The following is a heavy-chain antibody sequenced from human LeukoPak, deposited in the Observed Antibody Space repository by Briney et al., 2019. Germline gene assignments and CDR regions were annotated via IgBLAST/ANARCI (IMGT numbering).Heavy chain of an antibody. Sequence: GGSLRLSCAASGFTFSSYGMNWVRQAPGKGLEWVSSISSSSSYIYYADSVKGRFTISRDNAKNSLYLQMNSLRAEDTAVYYCARDILWYSSGWDPDYWGQGTLVTVSS. CDR2: ISSSSSYI. V-gene: IGHV3-21*01. J-gene: IGHJ4*02. CDR3: ARDILWYSSGWDPDY. CDR1: GFTFSSYG. D-gene: IGHD6-19*01.